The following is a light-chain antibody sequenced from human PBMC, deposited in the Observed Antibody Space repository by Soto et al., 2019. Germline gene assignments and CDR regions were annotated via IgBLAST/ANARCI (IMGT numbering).Light chain of an antibody. V-gene: IGKV1-6*01. J-gene: IGKJ1*01. Sequence: IQMTESPASVSPSVGETFIITWWASQGIRDELGWYQQKAGKAPNILISAASRLQSGVPSRFSGRGSGTDFTLTISCLQSEDFATYYCQQYYSLPWTFGQGTKVDI. CDR2: AAS. CDR1: QGIRDE. CDR3: QQYYSLPWT.